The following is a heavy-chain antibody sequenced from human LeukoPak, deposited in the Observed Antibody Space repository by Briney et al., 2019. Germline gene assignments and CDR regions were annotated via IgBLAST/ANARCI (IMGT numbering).Heavy chain of an antibody. J-gene: IGHJ5*02. CDR3: ARQYDGSGSYGNWFDP. D-gene: IGHD3-10*01. Sequence: PSETLSLTCTVSGGSISSSSYYWGWIRQPPGKGLEWIGSIYYSGSTYYSPSLKSRVTISVDTSKNQFSLKLSSVTAADTAVYYCARQYDGSGSYGNWFDPWGQGTLVTVSS. CDR2: IYYSGST. V-gene: IGHV4-39*01. CDR1: GGSISSSSYY.